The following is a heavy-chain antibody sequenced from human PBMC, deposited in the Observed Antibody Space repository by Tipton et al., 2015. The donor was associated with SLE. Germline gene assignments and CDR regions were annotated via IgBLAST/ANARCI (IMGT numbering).Heavy chain of an antibody. D-gene: IGHD6-13*01. J-gene: IGHJ4*02. CDR1: GFTFSSYW. CDR3: ARVRKPIAAAGGYYFDY. V-gene: IGHV3-7*01. CDR2: IKQDGSEK. Sequence: SLRLSCAASGFTFSSYWMSWVRQAPGKGLEWVANIKQDGSEKYYVDSVKGRFTISRDNAKNSLYLQMNSLRAEDTAVYYCARVRKPIAAAGGYYFDYWGQGTLVTVSS.